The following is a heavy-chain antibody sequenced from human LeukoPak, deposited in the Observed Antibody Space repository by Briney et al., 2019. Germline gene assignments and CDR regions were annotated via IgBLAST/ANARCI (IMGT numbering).Heavy chain of an antibody. Sequence: GRSLRLSCAASGFTFSSYAMHWVRQAPGKGLEWVAVISYDGSNEYYADSVKGRFTISRDNSKNTLYPQMNSLRAEDTAVYYCARDLGSGRLLNLDYWGQGTLVTVSS. CDR3: ARDLGSGRLLNLDY. J-gene: IGHJ4*02. CDR2: ISYDGSNE. CDR1: GFTFSSYA. V-gene: IGHV3-30*04. D-gene: IGHD3-3*01.